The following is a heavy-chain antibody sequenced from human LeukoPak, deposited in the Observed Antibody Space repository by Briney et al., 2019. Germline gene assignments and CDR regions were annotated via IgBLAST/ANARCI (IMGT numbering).Heavy chain of an antibody. CDR2: INPSGGST. D-gene: IGHD3-10*01. CDR1: EYTFTSYY. V-gene: IGHV1-46*01. J-gene: IGHJ6*02. Sequence: GASVKVSYKASEYTFTSYYMHWVRQAPGQGLEWMGIINPSGGSTSYAQKFQGRVTMTRDTSTSTVYMEVSSLRFDDTAVYYCARGGAGPGRYQPHYAMDVWGQGTTVTVSS. CDR3: ARGGAGPGRYQPHYAMDV.